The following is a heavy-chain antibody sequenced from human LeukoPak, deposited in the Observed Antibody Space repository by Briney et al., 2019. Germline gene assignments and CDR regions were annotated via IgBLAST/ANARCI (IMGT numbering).Heavy chain of an antibody. CDR3: ARGGADYGDYLAYYYMDV. J-gene: IGHJ6*03. CDR2: INHSGST. Sequence: SSETLSLTCAVYGGSFSGYYWSWIRQPPGKGLEWIGEINHSGSTNYNPSLKSRVTISVDTSKNQFSLKLSSVTAADTAVYYCARGGADYGDYLAYYYMDVWGKGTTVTVSS. V-gene: IGHV4-34*01. D-gene: IGHD4-17*01. CDR1: GGSFSGYY.